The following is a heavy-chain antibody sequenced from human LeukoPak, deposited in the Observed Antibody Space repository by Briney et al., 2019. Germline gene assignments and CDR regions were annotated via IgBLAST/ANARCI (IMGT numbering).Heavy chain of an antibody. CDR2: FDPEDGET. CDR1: GYTLTELS. Sequence: ASVKVSCKVSGYTLTELSMHWVRQAPGKGLEWMGGFDPEDGETIYAQKFQGRVTMAEDTSTDTAYMELSSLRSEDTAVYYCVYGSGSYYRDWGQGTLVTVSS. D-gene: IGHD3-10*01. CDR3: VYGSGSYYRD. V-gene: IGHV1-24*01. J-gene: IGHJ4*02.